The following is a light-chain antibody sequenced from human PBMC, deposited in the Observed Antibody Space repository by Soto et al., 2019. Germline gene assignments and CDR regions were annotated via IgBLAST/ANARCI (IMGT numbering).Light chain of an antibody. CDR3: QQSDSLPLT. CDR2: STS. J-gene: IGKJ3*01. V-gene: IGKV1-12*01. CDR1: QGISTS. Sequence: DIQMTQSPAYVSASEGDRVTITCRASQGISTSLAWFQQKPGKTPSLLIYSTSIWARGVPSRFSGSGSGTEFTLTINRLQSEDFATYFCQQSDSLPLTFGRGTKVDV.